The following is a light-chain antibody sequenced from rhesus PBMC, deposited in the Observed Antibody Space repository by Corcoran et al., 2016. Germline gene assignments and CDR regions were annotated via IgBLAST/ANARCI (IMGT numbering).Light chain of an antibody. V-gene: IGKV1S14*01. Sequence: DIQMTQSPSSLSASVGDTVTITCRASQGISNYLAWYQQKPGKAPTPLIYYASHLESGVPSRVSGIGSGTDFTLTSSSVQPEDFAIYYCQQHNSDPFTFGPGTKLDIK. J-gene: IGKJ3*01. CDR2: YAS. CDR3: QQHNSDPFT. CDR1: QGISNY.